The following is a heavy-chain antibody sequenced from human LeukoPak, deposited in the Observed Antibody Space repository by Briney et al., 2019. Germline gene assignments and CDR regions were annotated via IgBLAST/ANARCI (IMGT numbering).Heavy chain of an antibody. CDR1: GGSISSGSYY. CDR2: IYTSGST. D-gene: IGHD3-22*01. V-gene: IGHV4-61*02. J-gene: IGHJ3*02. Sequence: PSETLSLTCTVSGGSISSGSYYWRWIRQPAGKGLEWIARIYTSGSTNYNPSLRSRVTISVDTSKNQFSLKLSSVTAADTAVYYCARARNTYYYDSSGYYYSPDAFDIWGQGTMVTVSS. CDR3: ARARNTYYYDSSGYYYSPDAFDI.